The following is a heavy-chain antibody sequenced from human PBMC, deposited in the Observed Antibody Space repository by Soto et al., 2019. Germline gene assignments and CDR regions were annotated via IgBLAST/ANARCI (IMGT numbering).Heavy chain of an antibody. CDR2: ISYSGSS. CDR1: GASISSGCYY. V-gene: IGHV4-31*03. D-gene: IGHD2-21*02. J-gene: IGHJ4*02. Sequence: PSETLSLTCTVSGASISSGCYYWTWIRQHPGKGLEWIGYISYSGSSNYNPSLKSRITISVDTSKNHFSLKLSSVTAADTAVYYCARDVVTAIDYWGQGTLVTVSS. CDR3: ARDVVTAIDY.